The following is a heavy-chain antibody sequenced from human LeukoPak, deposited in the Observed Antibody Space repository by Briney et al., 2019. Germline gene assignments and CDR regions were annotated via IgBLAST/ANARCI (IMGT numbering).Heavy chain of an antibody. D-gene: IGHD1-26*01. CDR1: GGSISSYY. V-gene: IGHV4-59*01. Sequence: SETLSLACTVSGGSISSYYWSWIRQPPGKGLEWIGDIYYSGSTNYYPSFMSRVTISVDTSKHQSSLKLSSVTAADTAVYYCARGDYYCGYLDVWGKGTTVTISS. CDR2: IYYSGST. CDR3: ARGDYYCGYLDV. J-gene: IGHJ6*03.